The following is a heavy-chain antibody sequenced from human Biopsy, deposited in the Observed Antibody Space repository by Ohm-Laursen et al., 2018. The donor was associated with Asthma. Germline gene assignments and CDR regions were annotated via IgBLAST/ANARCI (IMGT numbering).Heavy chain of an antibody. CDR3: ARGDSSNWSHYYFDY. CDR1: GFAVSRDH. CDR2: IYSGGTS. D-gene: IGHD3-22*01. Sequence: ETLSLTCTASGFAVSRDHMFWVRQAPGKGLEWVSVIYSGGTSHTADSVRGRFTISRDYSKNTLYLQMHSLRAEDTAVYYCARGDSSNWSHYYFDYWGQGTLVTVPS. J-gene: IGHJ4*02. V-gene: IGHV3-53*01.